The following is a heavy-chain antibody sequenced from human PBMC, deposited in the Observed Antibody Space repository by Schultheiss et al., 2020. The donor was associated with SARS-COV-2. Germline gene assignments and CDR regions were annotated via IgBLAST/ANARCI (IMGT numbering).Heavy chain of an antibody. Sequence: SQTLSLTCAVYGGSFSGYYWSWIRQPAGKGLEWIGRIYTSGSTNYNPSLKSRVTISVDTSKNQFSLKLSSVTAADTAVYYCARQVSDFWSGYYQPPYNWFDPWGQGTLVTVSS. D-gene: IGHD3-3*01. CDR3: ARQVSDFWSGYYQPPYNWFDP. V-gene: IGHV4-59*10. J-gene: IGHJ5*02. CDR1: GGSFSGYY. CDR2: IYTSGST.